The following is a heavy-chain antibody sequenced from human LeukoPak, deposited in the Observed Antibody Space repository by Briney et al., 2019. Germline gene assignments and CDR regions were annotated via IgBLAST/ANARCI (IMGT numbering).Heavy chain of an antibody. V-gene: IGHV4-59*01. CDR2: IYYSGST. Sequence: SETLSLTCTVSGGSISSYYWSWVRQPPGKGLKWIGYIYYSGSTNYNPSLKSRVTISVDTSKNQFSLKLSSVTAADTAVYYCARGPPYLLFDYWGQGTLVTVSS. J-gene: IGHJ4*02. D-gene: IGHD2-15*01. CDR3: ARGPPYLLFDY. CDR1: GGSISSYY.